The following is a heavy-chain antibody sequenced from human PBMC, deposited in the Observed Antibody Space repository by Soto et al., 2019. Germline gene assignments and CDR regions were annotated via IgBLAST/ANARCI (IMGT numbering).Heavy chain of an antibody. V-gene: IGHV1-8*01. Sequence: ASVKVSCKASGYTFTSYDINWVRQATGQGLEWMGWMNTNSGNTGYAQKFQGRVTMTRNTSISTAYMELCSLRSEDTAVYYCARGPWGQWLATFDYWGQGTLVTVSS. CDR3: ARGPWGQWLATFDY. D-gene: IGHD6-19*01. J-gene: IGHJ4*02. CDR1: GYTFTSYD. CDR2: MNTNSGNT.